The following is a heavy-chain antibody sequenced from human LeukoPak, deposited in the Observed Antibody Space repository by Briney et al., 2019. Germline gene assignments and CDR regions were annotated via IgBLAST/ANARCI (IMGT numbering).Heavy chain of an antibody. Sequence: PGGSLRLSCAASGFTFSSYGMHWVRQAPGKGLEWVAVIPYDGSNKYYADSVKGRFTISRDNSKNTLYLQMNSLRAEDTAVYYCAKEMEQWLVLIEGFDYWGQGTLVTVSS. J-gene: IGHJ4*02. D-gene: IGHD6-19*01. V-gene: IGHV3-30*18. CDR1: GFTFSSYG. CDR3: AKEMEQWLVLIEGFDY. CDR2: IPYDGSNK.